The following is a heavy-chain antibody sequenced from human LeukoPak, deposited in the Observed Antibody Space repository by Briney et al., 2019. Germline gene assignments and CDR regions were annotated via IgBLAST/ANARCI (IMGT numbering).Heavy chain of an antibody. J-gene: IGHJ4*02. V-gene: IGHV3-23*01. CDR1: GFTFSSYA. CDR3: ARGPDDSSGYAFDY. Sequence: GGSLRLSCAASGFTFSSYAMSWVRQAPGRGLEWVSAISGSGGSTYYADSVKGRFTISRDNSKNTLYLQMNSLRAEDTAVYYCARGPDDSSGYAFDYWGQGTLVTVSS. D-gene: IGHD3-22*01. CDR2: ISGSGGST.